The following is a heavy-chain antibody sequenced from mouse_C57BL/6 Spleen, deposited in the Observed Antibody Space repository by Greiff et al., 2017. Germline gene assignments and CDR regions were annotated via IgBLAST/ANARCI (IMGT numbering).Heavy chain of an antibody. CDR1: GYTFTSYW. Sequence: QVQLQQPGTELVKPGASVKLSCKASGYTFTSYWMHWVKQRPGQGLEWIGNINPSNGGTNYNEKFKSKATLTVDKSSSTAYMQLSSLTSEDSAVYYWARSGQGIDWFAYWGQGTLVTVSA. CDR2: INPSNGGT. CDR3: ARSGQGIDWFAY. V-gene: IGHV1-53*01. J-gene: IGHJ3*01. D-gene: IGHD2-14*01.